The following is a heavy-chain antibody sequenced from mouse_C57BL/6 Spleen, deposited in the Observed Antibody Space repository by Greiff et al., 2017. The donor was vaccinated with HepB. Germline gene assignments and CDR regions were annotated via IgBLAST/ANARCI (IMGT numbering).Heavy chain of an antibody. D-gene: IGHD2-4*01. CDR1: GYSITSGYY. CDR3: AREGTYDYDGPGFAY. CDR2: ISYDGSN. J-gene: IGHJ3*01. Sequence: EVKLMESGPGLVKPSQSLSLTCSVTGYSITSGYYWNWIRQFPGNKLEWMGYISYDGSNNYNPSLKNRISITRDTSKNQFFLKLNSVTTEDTATYYCAREGTYDYDGPGFAYWGQGTLVTVSA. V-gene: IGHV3-6*01.